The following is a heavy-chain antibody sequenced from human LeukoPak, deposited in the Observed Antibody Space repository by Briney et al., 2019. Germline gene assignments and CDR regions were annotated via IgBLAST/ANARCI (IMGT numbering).Heavy chain of an antibody. Sequence: GGSLRLSCTVSGFTVSDNSMSWVRQAPGKGLEWVSFIYYDDRTHYSDSVKGRFTISRDNAKNSLYLQMNSLRAEDTAVYYCAELGITMIGGVWGKGTTVTISS. V-gene: IGHV3-53*01. D-gene: IGHD3-10*02. CDR2: IYYDDRT. CDR3: AELGITMIGGV. CDR1: GFTVSDNS. J-gene: IGHJ6*04.